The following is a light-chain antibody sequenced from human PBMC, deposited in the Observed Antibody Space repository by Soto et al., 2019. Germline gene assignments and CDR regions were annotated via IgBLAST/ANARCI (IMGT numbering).Light chain of an antibody. CDR2: EGS. Sequence: QSVLTQPASVSGSPGQSITISCTGTSSDVGGSDSVSWYQQHPGKAPKLMIYEGSKRPSGVSDHFSGSKSGNTASLTISGLQPEDEADYYCSSFSTSSTLYVFGTGTKVTVL. CDR3: SSFSTSSTLYV. CDR1: SSDVGGSDS. V-gene: IGLV2-14*01. J-gene: IGLJ1*01.